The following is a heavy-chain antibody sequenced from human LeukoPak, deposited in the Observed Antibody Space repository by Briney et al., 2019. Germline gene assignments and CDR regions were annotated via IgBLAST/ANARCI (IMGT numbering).Heavy chain of an antibody. CDR3: ARAPYGSGSYYNSQPRRWFDP. CDR1: GYSISSGYY. J-gene: IGHJ5*02. CDR2: IYTSGNT. V-gene: IGHV4-38-2*02. Sequence: SETLSLTCTVSGYSISSGYYWGWIRQPPGKGLEWIGRIYTSGNTNYNPTLTSRVTISVDTSKNQFSLKLSSVTAADTAVYYCARAPYGSGSYYNSQPRRWFDPWGQGTLVTVSS. D-gene: IGHD3-10*01.